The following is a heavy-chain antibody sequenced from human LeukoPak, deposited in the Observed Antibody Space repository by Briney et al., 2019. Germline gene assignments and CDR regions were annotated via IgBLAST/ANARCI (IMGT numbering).Heavy chain of an antibody. Sequence: SETLSLTCAVSGGSISTTDFDWAWIRQPPGQGLEWIATISSSGKSYYNPYLMSRVTISVDTSRNQFSLDVTSVTAADTGLFYCARFKGGTGFDYWGRGILVIVS. CDR2: ISSSGKS. CDR1: GGSISTTDFD. V-gene: IGHV4-39*01. J-gene: IGHJ4*02. CDR3: ARFKGGTGFDY. D-gene: IGHD1-26*01.